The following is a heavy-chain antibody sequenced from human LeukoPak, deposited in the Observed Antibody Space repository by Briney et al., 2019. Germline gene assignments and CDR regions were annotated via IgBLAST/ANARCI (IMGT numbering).Heavy chain of an antibody. J-gene: IGHJ4*02. Sequence: GGSLRLSCAASGFTFSSYWMSWVRQAPGKGLEWVANIKQDGSEKYYVDPVKGRFTISRDNAKNSLYLQMNSLRAEDTAVYYCARARIAARTYYFDYWGQGTLVTVSS. CDR1: GFTFSSYW. D-gene: IGHD6-6*01. CDR2: IKQDGSEK. CDR3: ARARIAARTYYFDY. V-gene: IGHV3-7*01.